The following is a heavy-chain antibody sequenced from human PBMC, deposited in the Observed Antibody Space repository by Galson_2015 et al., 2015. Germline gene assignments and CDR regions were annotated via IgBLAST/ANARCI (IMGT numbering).Heavy chain of an antibody. Sequence: SLRLSCAASGFIFSSYSMNWVRQAPGKGLEWVSSISSSSSYIYYADSVKGRFTISRDNAKNSLYLQMNSLRAEDTAVYYCAGVRVVPAAMAFDIWGQGTMVTVSS. V-gene: IGHV3-21*01. J-gene: IGHJ3*02. CDR1: GFIFSSYS. CDR2: ISSSSSYI. CDR3: AGVRVVPAAMAFDI. D-gene: IGHD2-2*01.